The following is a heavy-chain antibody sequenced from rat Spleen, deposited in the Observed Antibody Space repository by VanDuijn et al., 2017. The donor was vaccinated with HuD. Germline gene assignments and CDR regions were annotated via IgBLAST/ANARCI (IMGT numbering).Heavy chain of an antibody. D-gene: IGHD1-5*01. CDR2: ISPTGRKT. Sequence: EVQLVESGGGLVQPGRSLKLSCVASGFTFSVYGMHWIRQAPTKGLEWVASISPTGRKTNYPDSVKSRFTISSDDEESTLYLQMDSLRSEDTATYYCARRRYRYRYDVMDAWGQGASVTVSS. CDR3: ARRRYRYRYDVMDA. J-gene: IGHJ4*01. V-gene: IGHV5-19*01. CDR1: GFTFSVYG.